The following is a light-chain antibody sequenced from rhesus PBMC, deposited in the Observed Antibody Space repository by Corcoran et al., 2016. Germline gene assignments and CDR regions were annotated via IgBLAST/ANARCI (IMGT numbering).Light chain of an antibody. CDR2: DAT. Sequence: DIQMTQSPSSLSAFVGDRVIITCRASQTMGNYLIWYQQKPGKVPKVLIYDATTLQSGVPFRFSGSGSCTDFTLTISRLQPEDFATYYCQQHNSLPYSFGKGTKVEIK. J-gene: IGKJ2*01. CDR3: QQHNSLPYS. CDR1: QTMGNY. V-gene: IGKV1-44*03.